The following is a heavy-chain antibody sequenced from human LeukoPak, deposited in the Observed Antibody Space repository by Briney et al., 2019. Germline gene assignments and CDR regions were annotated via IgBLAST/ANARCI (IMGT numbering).Heavy chain of an antibody. CDR2: INPNSGGT. J-gene: IGHJ4*02. CDR3: ARHSRHYYDSSGLPYYFDY. CDR1: GYIFTGYY. D-gene: IGHD3-22*01. V-gene: IGHV1-2*02. Sequence: ASVKVSCKASGYIFTGYYMHWVRQAPGQGLEWMGWINPNSGGTNYAQKFQGRVTLTRDTSISTAYMELSSLRSDDTAVYYCARHSRHYYDSSGLPYYFDYWGQGTLVTVSS.